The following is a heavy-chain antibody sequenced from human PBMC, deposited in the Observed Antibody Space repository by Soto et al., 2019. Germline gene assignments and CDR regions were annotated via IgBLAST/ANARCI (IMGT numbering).Heavy chain of an antibody. J-gene: IGHJ4*02. CDR3: ATVHNTSRSFDY. V-gene: IGHV3-23*01. CDR2: TGATGRTT. Sequence: LRLSCAASGFNFNIYAMTWVRQAPGKGLEWVSTTGATGRTTYYADSVKGRFTVSRDNSKNTLDLQMSNLRAEDTAVYYCATVHNTSRSFDYWGQGTLVTVSS. D-gene: IGHD1-20*01. CDR1: GFNFNIYA.